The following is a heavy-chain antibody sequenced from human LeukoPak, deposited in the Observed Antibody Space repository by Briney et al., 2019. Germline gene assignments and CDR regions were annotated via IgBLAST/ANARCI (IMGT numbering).Heavy chain of an antibody. J-gene: IGHJ6*02. D-gene: IGHD6-19*01. CDR1: GYTFTSYG. CDR2: ISAYNGNT. Sequence: ASVKVSCKASGYTFTSYGISWVRQAPGQGLEWMGWISAYNGNTNYAQKLQGRVTMTTDTSTSTAYMELRSLRSDDTAVYYCARDKIAGIAVAGTSLKGMDVWGQGTTVTVSS. CDR3: ARDKIAGIAVAGTSLKGMDV. V-gene: IGHV1-18*01.